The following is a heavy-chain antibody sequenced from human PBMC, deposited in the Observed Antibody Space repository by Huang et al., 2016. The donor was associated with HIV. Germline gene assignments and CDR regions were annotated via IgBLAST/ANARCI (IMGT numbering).Heavy chain of an antibody. Sequence: EVRLVETGGVLIHPGESLRLACAASGFTVSSNFRNWVRQAPGKGLEWVSVIYSGGSTYYAGSVRGRFTISRDNSKNTVYLQMNNVRAEDTAVYYCVRGSRDYYWHEVYYYYYLDVWGTGTTVTVSS. CDR3: VRGSRDYYWHEVYYYYYLDV. CDR2: IYSGGST. CDR1: GFTVSSNF. J-gene: IGHJ6*03. D-gene: IGHD1-1*01. V-gene: IGHV3-53*02.